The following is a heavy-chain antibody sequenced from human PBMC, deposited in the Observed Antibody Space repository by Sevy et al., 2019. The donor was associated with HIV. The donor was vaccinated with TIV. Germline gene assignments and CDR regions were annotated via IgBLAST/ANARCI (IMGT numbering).Heavy chain of an antibody. CDR1: GFTFSTYW. CDR2: IKQDGSEK. V-gene: IGHV3-7*01. J-gene: IGHJ4*02. CDR3: ARAPVGSGWYFPRGIDY. Sequence: GGSLRLSCAASGFTFSTYWMTWVRQAPGKGLEWVANIKQDGSEKYYAESVKGRLTVSRDNTKNSLYLQLNSLRAEDTAIYYCARAPVGSGWYFPRGIDYWGQGTLVTVPS. D-gene: IGHD6-13*01.